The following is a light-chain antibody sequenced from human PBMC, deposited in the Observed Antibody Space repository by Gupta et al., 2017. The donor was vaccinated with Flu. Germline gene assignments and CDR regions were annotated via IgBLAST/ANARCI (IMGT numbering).Light chain of an antibody. Sequence: DIVMTQSPLSLSVTPGEPASISCRSSQSLLHRNEYNCLDWYLQKPGQSPQLLIYLGSYRASGVPDRFSGSKSGPDFTMKINRVEAEDVGVYYCMQALQTPYTFGQGTKLEIK. CDR3: MQALQTPYT. CDR1: QSLLHRNEYNC. CDR2: LGS. J-gene: IGKJ2*01. V-gene: IGKV2-28*01.